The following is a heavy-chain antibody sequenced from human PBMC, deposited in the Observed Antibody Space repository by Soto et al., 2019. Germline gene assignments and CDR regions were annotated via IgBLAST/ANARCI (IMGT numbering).Heavy chain of an antibody. CDR2: VKSEPDGGAI. CDR3: NTYWAEYQNRHVDY. Sequence: EVQLIESGGGLVKPGGSLRLSCAASGFIFRNAWMHWVRQAPGKGLQWVGRVKSEPDGGAIDYAPPLKGRFTISRDDSMNTVFLHISDLKNEDTGVYYCNTYWAEYQNRHVDYWGKGTLVVVSS. CDR1: GFIFRNAW. D-gene: IGHD2-2*01. V-gene: IGHV3-15*07. J-gene: IGHJ4*02.